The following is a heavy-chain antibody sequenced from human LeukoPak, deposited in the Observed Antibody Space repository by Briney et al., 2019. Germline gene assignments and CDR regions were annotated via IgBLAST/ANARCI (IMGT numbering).Heavy chain of an antibody. Sequence: PGGSLRLSCAASGFTLSSYAMSWVRQAPGKGLEWVSAISGSGGSTYYADSVKGRFTISRDNSKNTLYLQMNSLRAEDTAVYYCARKYYYDSSGYYRDAFDIWGQGTMVTVSS. CDR1: GFTLSSYA. D-gene: IGHD3-22*01. CDR2: ISGSGGST. CDR3: ARKYYYDSSGYYRDAFDI. J-gene: IGHJ3*02. V-gene: IGHV3-23*01.